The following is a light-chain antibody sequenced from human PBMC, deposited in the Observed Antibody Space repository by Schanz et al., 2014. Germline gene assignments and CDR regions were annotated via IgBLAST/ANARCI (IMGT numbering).Light chain of an antibody. CDR2: DVN. Sequence: QSALTQPASVSGSPGQSITISCTGTSSDIGGRAYVSWYQQRPGKAPQLILYDVNSRPSGVSNRFSGSKSGNTASLTISGLQAEDEADYHCSSHTAITTAVVFGGGTKLNRP. V-gene: IGLV2-14*01. CDR3: SSHTAITTAVV. J-gene: IGLJ2*01. CDR1: SSDIGGRAY.